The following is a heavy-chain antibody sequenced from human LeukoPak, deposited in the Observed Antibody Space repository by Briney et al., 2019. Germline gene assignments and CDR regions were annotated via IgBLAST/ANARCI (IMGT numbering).Heavy chain of an antibody. CDR2: ISGSGTTI. J-gene: IGHJ5*02. Sequence: GGSLRLSCAASGFSFSDYYMSWIREAPGKGLEWLSYISGSGTTIYYADSVKGRFTVSRDNAKNSLYLHVTSLRAEDTAVYYCAGDRWFGRYLGNWFDPWGQGTLVTVSS. D-gene: IGHD3-10*01. CDR1: GFSFSDYY. CDR3: AGDRWFGRYLGNWFDP. V-gene: IGHV3-11*01.